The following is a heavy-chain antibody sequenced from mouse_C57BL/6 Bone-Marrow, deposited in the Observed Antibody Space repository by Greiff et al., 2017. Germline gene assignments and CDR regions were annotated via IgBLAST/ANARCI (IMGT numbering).Heavy chain of an antibody. Sequence: VKLQQPGAELVKPGASVKLSCKASGYTFTSYWMHWVKQRPGQGLEWIGYIYPRDGSTKYNEKFKGKATLTADKSSSKAYMQLNSLTSEDSAVYFCARGDGYYLWFAYWGQGTLVTVSA. D-gene: IGHD2-3*01. CDR2: IYPRDGST. V-gene: IGHV1S12*01. CDR1: GYTFTSYW. J-gene: IGHJ3*01. CDR3: ARGDGYYLWFAY.